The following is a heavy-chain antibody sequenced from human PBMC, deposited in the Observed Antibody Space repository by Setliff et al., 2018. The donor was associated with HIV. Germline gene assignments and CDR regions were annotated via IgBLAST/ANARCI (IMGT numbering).Heavy chain of an antibody. CDR1: GITVSGIY. CDR2: MSYDGNNK. J-gene: IGHJ6*02. Sequence: GGSLRLSCVASGITVSGIYMTWVRQAPGKGLAWVAVMSYDGNNKYYADSVKGRFTISRDNSKNTLFLQMNSLRPEDTAVYYCASDCRVGWVFTYGMDVWGQGTLVTVSS. V-gene: IGHV3-30*03. CDR3: ASDCRVGWVFTYGMDV. D-gene: IGHD6-13*01.